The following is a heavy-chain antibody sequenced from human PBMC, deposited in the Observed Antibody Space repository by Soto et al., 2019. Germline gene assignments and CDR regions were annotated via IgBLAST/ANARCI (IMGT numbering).Heavy chain of an antibody. CDR1: GFTFSSYA. CDR3: AGGPTRLYSCDYMAV. J-gene: IGHJ6*03. Sequence: EVQLLESEGGLVQPGGSLRLSCAASGFTFSSYAMSWVRQAPGKGPEWVSSISGGGDNTYYVESVKGRFTISRDTSNNTLYLQMNSLRAADTAVYYCAGGPTRLYSCDYMAVWGKGNGVPVS. CDR2: ISGGGDNT. V-gene: IGHV3-23*01. D-gene: IGHD3-16*01.